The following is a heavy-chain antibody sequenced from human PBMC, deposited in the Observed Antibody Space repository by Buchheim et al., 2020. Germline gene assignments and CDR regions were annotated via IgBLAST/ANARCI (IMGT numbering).Heavy chain of an antibody. Sequence: QLQLQESGPGLVKPSETLSLTCTVSGGSISSSSYYWGWIRQPPGKGLEWIGSIYYSGSTYYNPSLKRRVPISVDTSKNQFSLKLSSVTAADTAVYYCAREGHRFLEWLLPEYYYYYGMDVWGQGTT. CDR3: AREGHRFLEWLLPEYYYYYGMDV. CDR1: GGSISSSSYY. V-gene: IGHV4-39*07. J-gene: IGHJ6*02. D-gene: IGHD3-3*01. CDR2: IYYSGST.